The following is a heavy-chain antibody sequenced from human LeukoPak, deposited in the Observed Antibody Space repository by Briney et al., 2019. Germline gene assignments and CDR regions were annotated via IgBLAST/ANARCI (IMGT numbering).Heavy chain of an antibody. V-gene: IGHV3-7*01. CDR1: GFTFSSYW. CDR2: IKQDGSEK. J-gene: IGHJ4*02. D-gene: IGHD6-19*01. Sequence: PGGSLRLSCAAPGFTFSSYWMNWVRQAPGKGLEWVADIKQDGSEKYYVDSVKGRFTISRDNTKNSLYLQMNSLRAEDTAVYYCAGGSGWLIDYWGQGTLVTVSS. CDR3: AGGSGWLIDY.